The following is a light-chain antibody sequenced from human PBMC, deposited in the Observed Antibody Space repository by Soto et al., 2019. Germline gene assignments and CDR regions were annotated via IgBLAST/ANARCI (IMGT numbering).Light chain of an antibody. V-gene: IGKV3-20*01. CDR3: QQYGSSPQT. Sequence: EIMLTQSPCALSLSTGERATLSCRASQSVSSSYLAWYQQKPGQAPRLLIYGASSRATGIPDRFSGSGSGTDFTLTISRLGPEDFAVYYCQQYGSSPQTFGQGTKVDIK. CDR1: QSVSSSY. CDR2: GAS. J-gene: IGKJ1*01.